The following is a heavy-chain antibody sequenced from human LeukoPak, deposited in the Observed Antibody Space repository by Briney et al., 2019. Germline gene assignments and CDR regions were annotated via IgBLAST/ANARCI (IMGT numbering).Heavy chain of an antibody. CDR2: ISGSASST. D-gene: IGHD1-7*01. CDR3: AKDLNLRYFDY. J-gene: IGHJ4*02. CDR1: GFTFSNYA. V-gene: IGHV3-23*01. Sequence: GGSLRLSCAASGFTFSNYAMSWVRQAPGKGLEWVSAISGSASSTYHADSVKGRFTISRDNSKNTLYLQMNSLRADDTAVYYCAKDLNLRYFDYWGQGTLVTVSS.